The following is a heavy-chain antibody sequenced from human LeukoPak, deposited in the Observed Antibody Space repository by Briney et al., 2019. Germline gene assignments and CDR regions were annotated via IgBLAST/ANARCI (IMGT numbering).Heavy chain of an antibody. CDR3: AKDWRHSSSLVFDY. J-gene: IGHJ4*02. Sequence: GGSLRLSCAASGFTFSSYGMHWVRQAPGKGLEWVAVISYDGSNKYYADSVKGRFTISRDNSKNTLYLQMNSLRAEDTAVYYCAKDWRHSSSLVFDYWGQGTLVTVSS. CDR1: GFTFSSYG. CDR2: ISYDGSNK. V-gene: IGHV3-30*18. D-gene: IGHD6-6*01.